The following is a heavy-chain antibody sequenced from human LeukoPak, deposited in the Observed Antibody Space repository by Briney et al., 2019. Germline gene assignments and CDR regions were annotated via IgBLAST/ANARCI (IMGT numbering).Heavy chain of an antibody. Sequence: SETLSLTCAVYGGSFSGCYWSWIRQPPGKGLEWIGEINHSGSTNYNPSLKSRVTISVDTSKNQFSLKLSSVTAADTAVYYCAGMIVVVSAIPRYYGMDVWGQGTTVTVSS. J-gene: IGHJ6*02. D-gene: IGHD3-22*01. V-gene: IGHV4-34*01. CDR3: AGMIVVVSAIPRYYGMDV. CDR1: GGSFSGCY. CDR2: INHSGST.